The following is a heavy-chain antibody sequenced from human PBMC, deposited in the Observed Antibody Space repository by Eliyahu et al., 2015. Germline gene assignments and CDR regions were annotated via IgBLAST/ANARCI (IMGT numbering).Heavy chain of an antibody. J-gene: IGHJ4*02. CDR3: ARDERYYYGSGSYDY. V-gene: IGHV3-74*01. D-gene: IGHD3-10*01. Sequence: EVQLVESGGGLVQPGGSLRLSCXASGFTFSSYWMHWVRQAPGKGLVWVSRINSDGSSTSYADSVKGRFTISRDNAKNTLYLQMNSLRAEDTAVYYCARDERYYYGSGSYDYWGQGTLVTVSS. CDR2: INSDGSST. CDR1: GFTFSSYW.